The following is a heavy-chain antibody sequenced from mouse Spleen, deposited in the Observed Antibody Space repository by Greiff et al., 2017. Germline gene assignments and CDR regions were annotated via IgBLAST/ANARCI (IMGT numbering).Heavy chain of an antibody. V-gene: IGHV1-69*01. Sequence: QVQLQQPGAELVMPGASVKLSCKASGYTFTSYWMHWVKQRPGQGLEWIGEIDPSDSYTNYNQKFKGKATLTVDKSSSTAYMQLSSLTSEDSAVYYCARKRDGNFSLDYWGQGTTLTVSS. D-gene: IGHD2-1*01. CDR2: IDPSDSYT. CDR3: ARKRDGNFSLDY. CDR1: GYTFTSYW. J-gene: IGHJ2*01.